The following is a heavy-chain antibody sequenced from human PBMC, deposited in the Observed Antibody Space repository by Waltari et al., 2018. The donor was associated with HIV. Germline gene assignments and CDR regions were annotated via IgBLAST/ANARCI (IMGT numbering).Heavy chain of an antibody. Sequence: EVQLLESGGGLVQPGGSLRLSCAASGFTFSSYAMSWVRQAPGKGLEWVSAISVSGGSTYYADSVKGRFTISRDNSKNTLYLQMNSLRAEDTAVYYCAKARNLMTTVTYFDYWGQGTLVTVSS. CDR1: GFTFSSYA. J-gene: IGHJ4*02. CDR3: AKARNLMTTVTYFDY. V-gene: IGHV3-23*01. D-gene: IGHD4-4*01. CDR2: ISVSGGST.